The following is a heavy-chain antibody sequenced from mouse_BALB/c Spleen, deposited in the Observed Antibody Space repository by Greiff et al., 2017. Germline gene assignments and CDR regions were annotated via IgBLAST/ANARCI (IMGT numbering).Heavy chain of an antibody. D-gene: IGHD1-1*01. V-gene: IGHV14-3*02. Sequence: VQLKESGAELVKPGASVKLSCTASGFNIKDTYMHWVKQRPEQGLEWIGRIDPANGNTKYDPKFQGKATITADTSSNTAYLQLSSLTSEDTAVYYCARGGLRSLFDYWGQGTTLTVSS. CDR3: ARGGLRSLFDY. CDR1: GFNIKDTY. J-gene: IGHJ2*01. CDR2: IDPANGNT.